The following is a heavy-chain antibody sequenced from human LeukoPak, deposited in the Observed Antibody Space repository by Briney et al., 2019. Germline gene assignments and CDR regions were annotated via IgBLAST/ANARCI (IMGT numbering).Heavy chain of an antibody. CDR1: GGSISSYY. D-gene: IGHD6-13*01. J-gene: IGHJ3*02. CDR3: ARVDSSSWLDAFDI. V-gene: IGHV4-4*07. Sequence: PSETLSLTCTLSGGSISSYYWSWIRQPAGKGLEWIGRIYTSGSTNYNPSLKSRVTMSVDTSKNQFSLKLSSVTAADTAVYYCARVDSSSWLDAFDIWGQGTMVTVSS. CDR2: IYTSGST.